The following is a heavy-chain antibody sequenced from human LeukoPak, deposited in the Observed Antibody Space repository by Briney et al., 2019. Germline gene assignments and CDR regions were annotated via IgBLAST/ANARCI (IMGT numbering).Heavy chain of an antibody. J-gene: IGHJ1*01. V-gene: IGHV3-74*01. Sequence: GGSLGLSCAASGFTFSSYWMHWVRQAPGKGLVWVSRIKSDGSTNYADSAKGRFTISRDNAKNTLSLQMNSLRAEDTGVYYCARAPSEIGGYYPEYFRHWGQGTLVTVSS. D-gene: IGHD3-22*01. CDR2: IKSDGST. CDR1: GFTFSSYW. CDR3: ARAPSEIGGYYPEYFRH.